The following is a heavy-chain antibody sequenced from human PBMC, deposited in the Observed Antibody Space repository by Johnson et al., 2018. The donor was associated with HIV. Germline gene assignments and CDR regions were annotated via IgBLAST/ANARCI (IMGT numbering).Heavy chain of an antibody. J-gene: IGHJ3*01. CDR3: AKGATRYKTDGSKHDGAFDV. V-gene: IGHV3-9*01. CDR1: GFTFDDYA. D-gene: IGHD1-26*01. CDR2: ISWNSGSI. Sequence: VQLVESGGGVVRPGGSLRLSCAASGFTFDDYAMHWVRQAPGKGLEWVSGISWNSGSIGHADSVKGRFTISRDNAKNSLHLQMSSLRAEDTALYYCAKGATRYKTDGSKHDGAFDVWGQGTMVTVSS.